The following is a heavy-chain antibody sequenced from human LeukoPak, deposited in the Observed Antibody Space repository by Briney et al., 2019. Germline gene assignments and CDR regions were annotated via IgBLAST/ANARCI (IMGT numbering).Heavy chain of an antibody. Sequence: SETLSLTCAVSGYSISSGYYWGWIRQPPGKGLEWIGSRYHTGFTHSNPSLKSRVTMSLDTSKNQFSLKLSSVTAADTAVYFCARGEVSGIGYSSSWYSGYWGQGTLVTVSS. V-gene: IGHV4-38-2*01. CDR1: GYSISSGYY. CDR2: RYHTGFT. D-gene: IGHD6-13*01. CDR3: ARGEVSGIGYSSSWYSGY. J-gene: IGHJ4*02.